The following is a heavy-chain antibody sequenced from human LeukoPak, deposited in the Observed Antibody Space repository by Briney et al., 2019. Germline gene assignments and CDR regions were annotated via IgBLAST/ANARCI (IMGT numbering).Heavy chain of an antibody. CDR2: INHNGST. D-gene: IGHD2-21*02. V-gene: IGHV4-34*01. CDR3: ASQPEPLAYCGGDCETPDY. CDR1: GGSFSGYY. Sequence: SETLSLTCAVYGGSFSGYYWSWISQPPGKGLEWIGEINHNGSTNYNPSLKSRVTISVDTSKNQFSLKLSSVTAADTAVYYCASQPEPLAYCGGDCETPDYWGQGTLVTVSS. J-gene: IGHJ4*02.